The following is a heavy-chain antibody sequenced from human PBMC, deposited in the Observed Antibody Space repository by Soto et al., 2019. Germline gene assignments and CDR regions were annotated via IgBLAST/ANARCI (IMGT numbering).Heavy chain of an antibody. CDR3: ARNESDKGWFDP. V-gene: IGHV4-31*03. J-gene: IGHJ5*02. D-gene: IGHD2-21*02. CDR1: GGSLNSGNDYWKYY. Sequence: QVQLQESGPGLVKPSQTLSLTCTVSGGSLNSGNDYWKYYWSRLRQQPGKGPEWIGNIYYIGTTDVNTSLSSRVTISVDRSQNQISLTLRSVTAADTAVYYCARNESDKGWFDPWGQGIQVTVSS. CDR2: IYYIGTT.